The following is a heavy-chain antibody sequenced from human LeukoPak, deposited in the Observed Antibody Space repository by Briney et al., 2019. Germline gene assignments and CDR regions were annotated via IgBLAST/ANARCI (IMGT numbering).Heavy chain of an antibody. Sequence: PGGSLRLPCAASGCTFSNAWMSWVRQAPGKGLEWVGRIKSKTDGGTTAYAAPVKGRFTISRDDSKNTLYLQMNSLKTEDTAVYYCTTTSIAVAGPFDYWGQGTLVTVSS. CDR2: IKSKTDGGTT. CDR1: GCTFSNAW. V-gene: IGHV3-15*01. CDR3: TTTSIAVAGPFDY. D-gene: IGHD6-19*01. J-gene: IGHJ4*02.